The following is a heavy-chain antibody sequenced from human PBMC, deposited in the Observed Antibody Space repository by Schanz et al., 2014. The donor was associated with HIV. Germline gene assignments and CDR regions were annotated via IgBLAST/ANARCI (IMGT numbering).Heavy chain of an antibody. CDR3: ARGLPADY. V-gene: IGHV3-33*01. J-gene: IGHJ4*02. Sequence: QVQLVESGGGLVKPGGSLRLSCAASGFTFNDYGMHWVRQAPGKGLEGVVAIWYDGRNKYYADSVKGRFTISRDNSKNTLYLQMNSLRAEDTAVYYCARGLPADYWGQGTLVTVSS. D-gene: IGHD5-18*01. CDR2: IWYDGRNK. CDR1: GFTFNDYG.